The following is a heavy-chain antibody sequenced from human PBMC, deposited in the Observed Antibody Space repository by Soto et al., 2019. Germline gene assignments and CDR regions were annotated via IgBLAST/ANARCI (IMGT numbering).Heavy chain of an antibody. V-gene: IGHV5-51*01. CDR1: GYSFTSYW. Sequence: GESLKISCKGSGYSFTSYWIGWVRQMPGKGLEWMGIIYPGDSDTRYSPSFQGQVTISADKSISTAYLQWSSLKASDTAMYYWARVTSYYYDSSGYYGGAFDIWGQGTMVTVSS. J-gene: IGHJ3*02. CDR3: ARVTSYYYDSSGYYGGAFDI. CDR2: IYPGDSDT. D-gene: IGHD3-22*01.